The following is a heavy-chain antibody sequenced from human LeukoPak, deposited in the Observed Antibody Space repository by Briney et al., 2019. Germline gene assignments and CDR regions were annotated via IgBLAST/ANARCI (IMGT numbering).Heavy chain of an antibody. CDR2: IYTSGTT. D-gene: IGHD1-1*01. Sequence: KPSETLSLTCTVSGGSISSYYWSWIRQPAGKGLELIGRIYTSGTTNYNPSLKSRVTMSVDTSKNQFSLKLSSVTAADTVVYYCARAPTGTGGWNWFDPWGQGTLVSVSS. CDR1: GGSISSYY. J-gene: IGHJ5*02. CDR3: ARAPTGTGGWNWFDP. V-gene: IGHV4-4*07.